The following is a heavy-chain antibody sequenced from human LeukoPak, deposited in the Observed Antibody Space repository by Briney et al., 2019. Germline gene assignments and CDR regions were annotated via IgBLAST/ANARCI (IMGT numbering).Heavy chain of an antibody. J-gene: IGHJ4*02. D-gene: IGHD6-19*01. CDR1: GGSISSSSYY. Sequence: SETLSLTCTVSGGSISSSSYYWGWIRQPPGKGLEWIGSIYYSGSTYYNPSLKSRVTISVDTSKNQFSLKLSSVTAADTAVYYCATSGYSSGWYADFDYWGQGTLVTVSS. V-gene: IGHV4-39*07. CDR3: ATSGYSSGWYADFDY. CDR2: IYYSGST.